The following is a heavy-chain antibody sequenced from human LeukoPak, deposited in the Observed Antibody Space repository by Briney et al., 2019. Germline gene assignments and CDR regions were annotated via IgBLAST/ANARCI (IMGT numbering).Heavy chain of an antibody. CDR1: GFPFSTYG. CDR2: ISYAGTNK. V-gene: IGHV3-30*18. Sequence: GGSLRLSCAASGFPFSTYGMNWVRQAPGEGLEWVAAISYAGTNKFYVDSVRGRFTISRDNSKNMLYLQMNSLRAEDTAVYYCAKDNSGDYNYFDYWGQGTLVTVSS. CDR3: AKDNSGDYNYFDY. J-gene: IGHJ4*02. D-gene: IGHD4-17*01.